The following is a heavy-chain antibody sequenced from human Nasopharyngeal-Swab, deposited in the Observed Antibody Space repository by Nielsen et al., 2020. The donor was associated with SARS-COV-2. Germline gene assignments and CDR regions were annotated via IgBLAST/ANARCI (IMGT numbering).Heavy chain of an antibody. D-gene: IGHD6-13*01. V-gene: IGHV5-10-1*01. Sequence: GESLKISCQGSGYSFTSYWISWVRQMPGKGLEWMGRIDPSDSYTNYSPSFQGHVTISADKSISTAYLQWSSLKASDTAMYYCARRNPSSSWPVDYWGQGTLVTVSS. J-gene: IGHJ4*02. CDR1: GYSFTSYW. CDR3: ARRNPSSSWPVDY. CDR2: IDPSDSYT.